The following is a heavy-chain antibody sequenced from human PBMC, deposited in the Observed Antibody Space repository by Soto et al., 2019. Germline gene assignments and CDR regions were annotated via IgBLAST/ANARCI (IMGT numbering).Heavy chain of an antibody. Sequence: QVQLVQSGAEVKRPGASVKVSCTTSGYTFTSYAMNCVRQAPGQGLEWMGWINVGNGNTKYLQKFQGRVTITRDTSASTAYMELSSLRSEDTAVYYCARGMLWFREFSGMDIWGQGTTVTVSS. J-gene: IGHJ6*02. CDR3: ARGMLWFREFSGMDI. V-gene: IGHV1-3*01. CDR1: GYTFTSYA. D-gene: IGHD3-10*01. CDR2: INVGNGNT.